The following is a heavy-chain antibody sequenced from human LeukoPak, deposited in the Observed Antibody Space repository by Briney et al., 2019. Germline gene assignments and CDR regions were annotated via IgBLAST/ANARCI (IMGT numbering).Heavy chain of an antibody. CDR1: GFTFSSYG. Sequence: TGRSLRLSCAASGFTFSSYGMHWVRQAPGKGLEWVAVISYDGSNKYYADSVKGRFTISRDNSKNTLYLQMNSLRAEDTAAYYCAKDTYYDFWSGYSLASWGQGTLVTVSS. CDR2: ISYDGSNK. J-gene: IGHJ4*02. D-gene: IGHD3-3*01. CDR3: AKDTYYDFWSGYSLAS. V-gene: IGHV3-30*18.